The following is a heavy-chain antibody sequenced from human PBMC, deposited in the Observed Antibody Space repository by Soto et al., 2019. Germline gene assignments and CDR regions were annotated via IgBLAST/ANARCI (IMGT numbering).Heavy chain of an antibody. CDR3: ARSNRRNDAFDI. J-gene: IGHJ3*02. CDR1: GYSFTSYC. Sequence: EYLKISCKGSGYSFTSYCISWVRQMPGKGLEWMGRIDPSDSHTNYSPSFQGHVTISADKSNSTAYLPWSSLKASDTAMYYCARSNRRNDAFDIWGHGTMVTVSS. V-gene: IGHV5-10-1*01. CDR2: IDPSDSHT.